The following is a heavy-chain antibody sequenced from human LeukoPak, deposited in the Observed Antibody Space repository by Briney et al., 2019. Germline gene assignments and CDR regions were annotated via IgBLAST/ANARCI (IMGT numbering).Heavy chain of an antibody. CDR1: GGSISSSSYY. Sequence: PSETLSLTCTVSGGSISSSSYYWGWIRQPPGKGLEWIGSIYYSGSTYYNPSLKSRVTISVDTSKNQFSVKLSSVTAADTAVYYCARQGLSCGGSCYSIFDYWGQGTLVTVSS. CDR2: IYYSGST. CDR3: ARQGLSCGGSCYSIFDY. D-gene: IGHD2-15*01. J-gene: IGHJ4*02. V-gene: IGHV4-39*01.